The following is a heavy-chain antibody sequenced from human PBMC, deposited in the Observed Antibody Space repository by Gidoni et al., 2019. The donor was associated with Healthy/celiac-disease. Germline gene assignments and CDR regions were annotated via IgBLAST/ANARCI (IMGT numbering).Heavy chain of an antibody. CDR2: IIPIFGTA. V-gene: IGHV1-69*01. CDR1: GGTFSSYA. CDR3: ARWPMDSYANRGAFDI. Sequence: QVQLVQSGAAVKKPGSSVKVSCKASGGTFSSYAISWVRQAPGQGLEWMGGIIPIFGTANYAQKFQGRVTITADESTSTAYMELSSLRSEDTAVYYCARWPMDSYANRGAFDIWGQGTMVTVSS. D-gene: IGHD5-18*01. J-gene: IGHJ3*02.